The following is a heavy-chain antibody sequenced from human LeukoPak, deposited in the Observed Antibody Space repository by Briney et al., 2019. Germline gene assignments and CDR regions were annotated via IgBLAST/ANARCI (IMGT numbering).Heavy chain of an antibody. D-gene: IGHD3-3*01. CDR3: ARGSPWSYYYMDV. J-gene: IGHJ6*03. CDR1: GFDFSNFD. Sequence: GGSLRLPCTASGFDFSNFDFHWVRQLRGKGLEWVSHIDTAGGTYYPGSVKGRFTISRANAKKSLYLQMHNLRVGDTALYFCARGSPWSYYYMDVWGVGTAVSVS. CDR2: IDTAGGT. V-gene: IGHV3-13*01.